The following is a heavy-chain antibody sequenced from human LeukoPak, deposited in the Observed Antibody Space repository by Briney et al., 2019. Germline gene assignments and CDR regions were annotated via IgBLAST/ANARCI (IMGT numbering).Heavy chain of an antibody. J-gene: IGHJ4*02. CDR2: ISSSSSYI. Sequence: GGSLRLSCAASGFTFSSYSMNWVRQAPGKGLEWVSSISSSSSYIYYADSVKGRFTISRDNAKNSLYLQMNSLRAEDTAVYYCARGRGARGVITPTNFDYWGQGTLVTVSS. CDR3: ARGRGARGVITPTNFDY. D-gene: IGHD3-10*01. CDR1: GFTFSSYS. V-gene: IGHV3-21*01.